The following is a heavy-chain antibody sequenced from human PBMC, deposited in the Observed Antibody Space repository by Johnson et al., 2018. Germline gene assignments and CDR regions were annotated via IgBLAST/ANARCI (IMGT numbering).Heavy chain of an antibody. Sequence: QVQLVESGAEVKKPGASVKVSCKASGYTFTSYDINWVRQATGQGLEWMGWMNPNSGNTGDAQKFQGRVTMTRNTSISTAHMVLSSLRSEDTAVYYCARHWNNDAFDIWGQGTMVTVSS. V-gene: IGHV1-8*01. D-gene: IGHD1/OR15-1a*01. CDR1: GYTFTSYD. J-gene: IGHJ3*02. CDR3: ARHWNNDAFDI. CDR2: MNPNSGNT.